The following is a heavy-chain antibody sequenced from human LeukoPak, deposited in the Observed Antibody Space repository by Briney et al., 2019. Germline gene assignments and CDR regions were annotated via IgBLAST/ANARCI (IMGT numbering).Heavy chain of an antibody. CDR2: MNPNSGNT. V-gene: IGHV1-8*01. CDR1: GYTFTSYD. D-gene: IGHD5-12*01. CDR3: ARWGYSGYDYYYYYGMDV. J-gene: IGHJ6*02. Sequence: ASVKVSCNASGYTFTSYDINWVRQATGQGLEWMGWMNPNSGNTGYAQKFQGRVTMTRNTSISTAYMELSSLRSEDTAVYYCARWGYSGYDYYYYYGMDVWGQGTTVTVSS.